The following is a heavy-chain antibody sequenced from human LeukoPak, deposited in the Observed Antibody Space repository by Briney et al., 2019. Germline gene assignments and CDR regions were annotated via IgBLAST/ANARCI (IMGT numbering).Heavy chain of an antibody. J-gene: IGHJ4*02. CDR2: IWYDGSNK. Sequence: PGGSLRLSYAASGFTFSSYVMHWVRQAPGKGLEWVAVIWYDGSNKYYADSVKGRFTISRDNSKNTLYLQMNSLRAEDTAVYYCAKALREQWLGGGLFDYWGQGTLVTVSS. CDR3: AKALREQWLGGGLFDY. CDR1: GFTFSSYV. D-gene: IGHD6-19*01. V-gene: IGHV3-33*06.